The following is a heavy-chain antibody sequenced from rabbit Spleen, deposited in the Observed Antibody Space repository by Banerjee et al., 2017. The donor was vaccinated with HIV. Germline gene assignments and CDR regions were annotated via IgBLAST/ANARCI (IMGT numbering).Heavy chain of an antibody. CDR3: ERDKYDDYVWAL. Sequence: QEQLVESGGGLVQPEGSLTLTCKASGFSFSSNYWICWVRQAPGKGMEWIACIYGGSGVSTWYASWAKGRFTISKISSTTVTLQLTSLTAAAPATYLCERDKYDDYVWALWGPGSLVTVS. J-gene: IGHJ4*01. D-gene: IGHD2-1*01. CDR1: GFSFSSNYW. V-gene: IGHV1S45*01. CDR2: IYGGSGVST.